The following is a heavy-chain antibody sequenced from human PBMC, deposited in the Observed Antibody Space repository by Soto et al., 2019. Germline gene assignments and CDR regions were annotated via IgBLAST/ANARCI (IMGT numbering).Heavy chain of an antibody. CDR1: GGSISSGGYY. V-gene: IGHV4-31*03. J-gene: IGHJ4*02. Sequence: QVQLQESGPGLVKPSQTLSLTCTVSGGSISSGGYYWSWIRQHPGKGLEWIGYIYYSGSTYYNPSLKSRVTISVDTSKNQFSLKLSSVTAADTAVYYCARGDFDYGAFHPRPYFDYWGQGTLVTVSS. D-gene: IGHD4-17*01. CDR3: ARGDFDYGAFHPRPYFDY. CDR2: IYYSGST.